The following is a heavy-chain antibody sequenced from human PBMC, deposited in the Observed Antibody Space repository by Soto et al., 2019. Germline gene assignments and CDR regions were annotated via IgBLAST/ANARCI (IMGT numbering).Heavy chain of an antibody. V-gene: IGHV4-59*01. J-gene: IGHJ6*02. CDR1: GGSISSYY. D-gene: IGHD6-13*01. CDR2: IYYSGST. Sequence: PSETLSLTCTVSGGSISSYYWSWIRQPPGKGLEWIGYIYYSGSTNYNPSLKSRVTISVDTSKNQFSLKLSSVTAADTAVYYCARDRVAAAGYYYYGMDVWGQGTTVT. CDR3: ARDRVAAAGYYYYGMDV.